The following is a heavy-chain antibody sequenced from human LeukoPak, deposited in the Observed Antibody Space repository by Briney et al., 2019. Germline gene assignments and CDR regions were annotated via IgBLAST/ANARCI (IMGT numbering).Heavy chain of an antibody. Sequence: PGGSLRLSCAASGFTFSDYYMSWIRQAPGKGLDWVSYISSSSSYTNYADSLKGRFTISRDNAKNSLYLQMNSLRAEDTAVYYCAREGNDILTGYPDYFDYWGQGTLVTVSS. J-gene: IGHJ4*02. CDR1: GFTFSDYY. D-gene: IGHD3-9*01. CDR2: ISSSSSYT. CDR3: AREGNDILTGYPDYFDY. V-gene: IGHV3-11*06.